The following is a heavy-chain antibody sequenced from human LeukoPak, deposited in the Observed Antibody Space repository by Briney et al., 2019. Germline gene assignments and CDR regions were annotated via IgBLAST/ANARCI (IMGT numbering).Heavy chain of an antibody. CDR3: VRDLDY. CDR2: ISYDGSNK. J-gene: IGHJ4*02. CDR1: GFTFSSYS. Sequence: GGSLRLSCAASGFTFSSYSIHWVRQAPGKGLEWVAVISYDGSNKYYADSVKGRFTISRDNAKNSLYLQMNSLRAEDTAMYYCVRDLDYWGQGTLVTASS. V-gene: IGHV3-30-3*01.